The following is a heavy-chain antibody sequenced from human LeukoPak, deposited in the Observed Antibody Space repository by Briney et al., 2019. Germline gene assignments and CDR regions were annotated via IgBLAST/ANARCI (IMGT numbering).Heavy chain of an antibody. CDR3: ARDRMYYYDSSGYYEDY. V-gene: IGHV3-7*01. CDR2: IKENGSEK. CDR1: AFTFSNYC. Sequence: GGSLRLSCAASAFTFSNYCMSWVRQAPGKGLEWVANIKENGSEKNCVDFVKDRFTHSRDNAKNSLSLQMNGLRVDDTPVYYCARDRMYYYDSSGYYEDYWGQGTLVTVSS. J-gene: IGHJ4*02. D-gene: IGHD3-22*01.